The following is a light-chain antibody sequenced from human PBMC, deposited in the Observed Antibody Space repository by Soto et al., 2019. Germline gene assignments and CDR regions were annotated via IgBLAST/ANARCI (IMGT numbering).Light chain of an antibody. J-gene: IGKJ4*01. CDR1: QSVSSSY. Sequence: EIVLTQSPGTLSLSPGERATLSCRASQSVSSSYLAWYQQKPGQAPRLLIYGASSRATGIPERFSGSGSGTDFTLTISGLEPEDFALYYCQQYGTSPLTFGGGTKVEIK. CDR3: QQYGTSPLT. V-gene: IGKV3-20*01. CDR2: GAS.